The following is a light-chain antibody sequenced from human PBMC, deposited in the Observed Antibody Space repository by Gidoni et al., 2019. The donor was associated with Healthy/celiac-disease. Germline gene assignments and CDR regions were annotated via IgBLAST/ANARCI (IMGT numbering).Light chain of an antibody. Sequence: QSALTQPAYVSGSPGQSITISCTGTSSDVGGYNLVSWYPQHPGKAPKLMIYEGSKRPSGVSNRFSGSKSGNTASLTISGLQAEDEADYYCCSYAGSSTWVFGGGTKLTVL. CDR1: SSDVGGYNL. CDR3: CSYAGSSTWV. V-gene: IGLV2-23*01. CDR2: EGS. J-gene: IGLJ3*02.